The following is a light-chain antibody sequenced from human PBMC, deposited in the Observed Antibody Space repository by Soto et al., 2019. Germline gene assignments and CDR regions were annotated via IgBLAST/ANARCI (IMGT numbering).Light chain of an antibody. J-gene: IGKJ5*01. V-gene: IGKV2-28*01. CDR1: QSLLHSNGYNY. Sequence: DIVMTQSPLSLPVTPGEPASISCGSIQSLLHSNGYNYLDWYLQKPGQSPQLLIYLGSNRASGVPDRFSGSGSGTDFTLTISSLQPEDFATYYCLQDYNYPITFGQGTRLEI. CDR3: LQDYNYPIT. CDR2: LGS.